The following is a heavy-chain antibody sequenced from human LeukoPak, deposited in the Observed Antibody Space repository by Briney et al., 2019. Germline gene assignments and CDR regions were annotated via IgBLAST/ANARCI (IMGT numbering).Heavy chain of an antibody. CDR1: GFTFSSYA. CDR2: ISSSGSTK. D-gene: IGHD4-17*01. Sequence: GGSLRLSCAASGFTFSSYAMSWVRQAPGKGLEWVSYISSSGSTKYYADSVKGRFTISRDNAKNSLYLQMNSLRAEDTAIYYCAREEVGLGDDFDYWGQGTLVTVSS. CDR3: AREEVGLGDDFDY. J-gene: IGHJ4*02. V-gene: IGHV3-48*03.